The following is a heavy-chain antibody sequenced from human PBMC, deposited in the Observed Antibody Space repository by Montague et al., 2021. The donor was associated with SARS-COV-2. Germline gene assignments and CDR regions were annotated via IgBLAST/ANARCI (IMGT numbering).Heavy chain of an antibody. D-gene: IGHD2-2*01. Sequence: SETLSLTCSVSGEPISGFFWNWIRQPAGKGLEWIGRIYASGGTDYNPSLESRATISVDTSKNQFSLKLSSVTAADTAVYYCTREGYQVLWSDYYYYGMDVWGQGTTVTVSS. CDR2: IYASGGT. V-gene: IGHV4-4*07. J-gene: IGHJ6*02. CDR3: TREGYQVLWSDYYYYGMDV. CDR1: GEPISGFF.